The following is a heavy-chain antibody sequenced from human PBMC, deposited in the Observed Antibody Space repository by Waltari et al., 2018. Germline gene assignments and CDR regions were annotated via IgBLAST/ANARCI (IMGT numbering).Heavy chain of an antibody. V-gene: IGHV2-5*01. J-gene: IGHJ5*02. CDR2: IYWNDDK. Sequence: QITLKESGPTLVKPTQTLTLTCTFSGFSLSTSGVGVGWIRQPPGKALEWLALIYWNDDKRYSPSLKSRLTITKDTSKNQVVLTMTNMDPVDTATYYCAHRYYDFWSGYYGQYNWFDPLGPGNPGHRLL. D-gene: IGHD3-3*01. CDR3: AHRYYDFWSGYYGQYNWFDP. CDR1: GFSLSTSGVG.